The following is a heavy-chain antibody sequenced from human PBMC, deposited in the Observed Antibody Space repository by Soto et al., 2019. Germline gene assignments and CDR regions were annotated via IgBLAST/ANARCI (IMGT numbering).Heavy chain of an antibody. CDR2: IYYSGST. J-gene: IGHJ4*02. Sequence: QVQLQESGPGLVKPSETLSLTCTVSGGSVSSGSYYWSWIRQPPGKGLEWIGDIYYSGSTNYNPSLKSRFTISVDTSKNQFSLKLSSVTAADTAVYYCARGVGIVGATTYFDYWGQGTLVTVSS. CDR1: GGSVSSGSYY. V-gene: IGHV4-61*01. CDR3: ARGVGIVGATTYFDY. D-gene: IGHD1-26*01.